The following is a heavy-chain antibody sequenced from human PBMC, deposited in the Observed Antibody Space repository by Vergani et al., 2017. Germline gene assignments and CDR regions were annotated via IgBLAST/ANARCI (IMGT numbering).Heavy chain of an antibody. V-gene: IGHV3-53*01. D-gene: IGHD3-10*01. CDR1: GFTVSSNY. CDR3: ASGRGGFQPRALDY. CDR2: IYSGGST. J-gene: IGHJ4*02. Sequence: EVQLVESGGGLIQPGGSLRLSCAASGFTVSSNYMSWVRQAPGKGLEWVSVIYSGGSTYYADSVKGRFTISRDNSKNTLYLQMNSLGAEDTAVYYCASGRGGFQPRALDYWGQGTLVTVSS.